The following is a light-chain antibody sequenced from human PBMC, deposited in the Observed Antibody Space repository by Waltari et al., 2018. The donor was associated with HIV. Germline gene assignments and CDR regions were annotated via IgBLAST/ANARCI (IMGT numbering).Light chain of an antibody. V-gene: IGLV7-46*01. CDR2: DTS. CDR3: RLYYSGACV. Sequence: QAVVTQEPSMTVSPGGKVTLTCCPAAGCVTSGHSRYWFQPKPGQAPRTVIFDTSNKQAWTPARFSGSHLGGRAALTLSGAQPEDEADYSSRLYYSGACVFGGGTRLTVL. CDR1: AGCVTSGHS. J-gene: IGLJ3*02.